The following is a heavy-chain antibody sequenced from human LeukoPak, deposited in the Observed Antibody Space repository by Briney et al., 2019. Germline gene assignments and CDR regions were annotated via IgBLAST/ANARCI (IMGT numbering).Heavy chain of an antibody. Sequence: SGGSLRLSCAASGFTFSSYGMHWVRQAPGKGLEWVAVISYDGSNKYYADSVKGRFTISRDNSKNTLYLQMNSLGAEDTAVYYCAKTPYCSSTSCYGGILTGAQYWGQGTLVTVSS. D-gene: IGHD2-2*01. J-gene: IGHJ4*02. CDR2: ISYDGSNK. V-gene: IGHV3-30*18. CDR3: AKTPYCSSTSCYGGILTGAQY. CDR1: GFTFSSYG.